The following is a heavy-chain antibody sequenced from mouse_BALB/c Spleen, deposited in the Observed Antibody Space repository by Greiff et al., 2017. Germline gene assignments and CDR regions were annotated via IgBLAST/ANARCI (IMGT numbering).Heavy chain of an antibody. D-gene: IGHD1-2*01. CDR1: GFTFNTYA. CDR2: IRSKSNNYAT. CDR3: VRQGGYGYRYFDY. V-gene: IGHV10-1*02. J-gene: IGHJ2*01. Sequence: EVQGVESGGGLVQPKGSLKLSCAASGFTFNTYAMNWVRQAPGKGLEWVARIRSKSNNYATYYADSVKDRFTISRDDSQSMLYLQMNNLKTEDTAMYYCVRQGGYGYRYFDYWGQGTTLTVSS.